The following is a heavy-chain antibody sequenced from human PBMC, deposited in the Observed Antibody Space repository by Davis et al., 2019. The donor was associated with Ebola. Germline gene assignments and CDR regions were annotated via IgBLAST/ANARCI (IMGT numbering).Heavy chain of an antibody. CDR2: IYHSGRT. CDR1: DFSISSHY. J-gene: IGHJ4*02. CDR3: VRFGRGAY. Sequence: PSETLSLTCTFSDFSISSHYWNWIRQRPGKGLEGVWIIYHSGRTHYNPSLKSRVSISADTSKNQFSLDLRSVTAADTAVYYCVRFGRGAYWGQGTLVTVSS. V-gene: IGHV4-59*11. D-gene: IGHD3-16*01.